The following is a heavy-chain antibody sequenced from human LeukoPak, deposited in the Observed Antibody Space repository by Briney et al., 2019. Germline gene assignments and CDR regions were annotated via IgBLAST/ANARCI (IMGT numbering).Heavy chain of an antibody. CDR1: GGSISSYY. D-gene: IGHD5-24*01. J-gene: IGHJ1*01. Sequence: SETLSLTCTVSGGSISSYYWSWIRQPPGKGLEWIGYIYYSGSTNYNPSLKSRVTISVDTSKNQFSLKLSSVTAADTAVYYCARSRGGDAEYLQHWGQGTLVTVSS. CDR2: IYYSGST. CDR3: ARSRGGDAEYLQH. V-gene: IGHV4-59*08.